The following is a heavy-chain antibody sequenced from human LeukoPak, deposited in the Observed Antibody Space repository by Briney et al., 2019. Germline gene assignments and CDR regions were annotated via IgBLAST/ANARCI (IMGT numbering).Heavy chain of an antibody. CDR1: GGSFSGYY. D-gene: IGHD6-6*01. J-gene: IGHJ6*02. V-gene: IGHV4-34*01. CDR3: ARDTVAARPSYYYGMDV. CDR2: INHSGST. Sequence: PSETLSLTCAVYGGSFSGYYWSWIRQPPGKGLEWIGEINHSGSTNYNPSLKSRVTISVDTSKNQFSLKLSSVTAADTAVYYCARDTVAARPSYYYGMDVWGQGTTVTVSS.